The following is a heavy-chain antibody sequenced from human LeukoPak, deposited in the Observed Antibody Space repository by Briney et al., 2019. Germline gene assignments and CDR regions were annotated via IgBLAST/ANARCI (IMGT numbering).Heavy chain of an antibody. CDR3: ARDNYDSMFGY. CDR1: GFIFSSYE. J-gene: IGHJ4*02. CDR2: ISSSGSTI. Sequence: GGSLRLSCAASGFIFSSYEMNWVRQAPGKGLQWISYISSSGSTIYYADSVKGRFTISRDNTKNSLYLQMNNLRAEDTAAYYCARDNYDSMFGYWGQGTLVTVSS. V-gene: IGHV3-48*03. D-gene: IGHD3-22*01.